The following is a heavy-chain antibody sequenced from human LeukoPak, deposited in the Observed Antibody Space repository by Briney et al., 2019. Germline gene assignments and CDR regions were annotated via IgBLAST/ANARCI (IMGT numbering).Heavy chain of an antibody. CDR1: GDTVSSNTAA. CDR2: TYYRSKWNN. CDR3: TRQRSTSTDYYGMDV. D-gene: IGHD6-6*01. Sequence: SQTLSLTCAISGDTVSSNTAAWNWIRQSPSRGLEWLGRTYYRSKWNNDYAESVQNRITINPDTSKNQFSLQLKSATPEDTAVYYCTRQRSTSTDYYGMDVWGQGTTVTVSS. J-gene: IGHJ6*02. V-gene: IGHV6-1*01.